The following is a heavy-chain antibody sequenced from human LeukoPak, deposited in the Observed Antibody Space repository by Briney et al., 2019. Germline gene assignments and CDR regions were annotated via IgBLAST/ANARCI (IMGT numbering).Heavy chain of an antibody. J-gene: IGHJ4*02. CDR2: ISGSGANT. D-gene: IGHD5-24*01. CDR3: TKDKNGYNKPVEY. Sequence: TGGSLRLSCAASGFTFISSDTNWVRQAPGKGLEWVSTISGSGANTYYADSVKGRFTISRDNSKDTLYLQMNSLKAEDTAVYYCTKDKNGYNKPVEYWGQGALVTVSS. V-gene: IGHV3-23*01. CDR1: GFTFISSD.